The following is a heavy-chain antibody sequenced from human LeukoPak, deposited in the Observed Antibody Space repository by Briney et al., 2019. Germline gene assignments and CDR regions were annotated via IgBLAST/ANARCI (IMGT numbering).Heavy chain of an antibody. Sequence: GASVKVSCKASGYTFTGYYMHWVRQAPGQGLEWMGRINPNNGGTNYAQKSQGRVAMTRDTSISTAYMELSRLRSDDTAVYYCASSEMATINPLDYWGQGTLVTVSS. V-gene: IGHV1-2*06. CDR3: ASSEMATINPLDY. D-gene: IGHD5-24*01. CDR2: INPNNGGT. CDR1: GYTFTGYY. J-gene: IGHJ4*02.